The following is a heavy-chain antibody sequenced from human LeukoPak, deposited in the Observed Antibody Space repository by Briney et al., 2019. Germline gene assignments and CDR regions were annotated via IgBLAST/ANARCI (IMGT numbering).Heavy chain of an antibody. CDR1: GFTFSSYA. V-gene: IGHV3-23*01. CDR2: ISGSGSST. Sequence: GGSLRLSCAASGFTFSSYAMSWVRQAPGKGLEWVSAISGSGSSTYYADSVKGRFTISRDNSKNTLYLQMNSLRAEDTAVYYCANPGMAAGTTTIKAEEGLGVDYWGQGTLVTVSS. J-gene: IGHJ4*02. D-gene: IGHD6-13*01. CDR3: ANPGMAAGTTTIKAEEGLGVDY.